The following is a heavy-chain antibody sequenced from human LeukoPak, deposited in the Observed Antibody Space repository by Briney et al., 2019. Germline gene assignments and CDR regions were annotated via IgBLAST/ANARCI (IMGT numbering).Heavy chain of an antibody. Sequence: PSETLSLTCAVYGGSFSGYYWSWIRQPPGKGLEWIGYIYYSGSTNYNPSLKSRVTISVDTSKNQFSLKLSSVTAADTAVYYCARSTYGDYAVYWGQGTLVTVSS. D-gene: IGHD4-17*01. CDR3: ARSTYGDYAVY. V-gene: IGHV4-59*01. J-gene: IGHJ4*02. CDR2: IYYSGST. CDR1: GGSFSGYY.